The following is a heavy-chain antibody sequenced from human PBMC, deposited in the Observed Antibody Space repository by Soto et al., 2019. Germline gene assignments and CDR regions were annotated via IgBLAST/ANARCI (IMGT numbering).Heavy chain of an antibody. CDR3: ARVLGSGSYHQFDY. D-gene: IGHD3-10*02. CDR1: GFTFSSYS. V-gene: IGHV3-21*01. CDR2: ISSSSSYI. Sequence: GGSLRLSCAASGFTFSSYSMNWVRQAPGKGLKWVSSISSSSSYINYADSVKGRFTISRDNAKNSLYLQMNSLRAEDTAVYYCARVLGSGSYHQFDYWGQGTLVTVSS. J-gene: IGHJ4*02.